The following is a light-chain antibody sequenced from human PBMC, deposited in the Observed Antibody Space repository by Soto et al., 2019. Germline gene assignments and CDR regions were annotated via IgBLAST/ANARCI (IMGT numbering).Light chain of an antibody. CDR3: QQYGSSIT. Sequence: DIVMPQSPGTLSVSPGERATLSCRATQIVSSNFAWYQQKPGQAPRLLIYGTSSRATGIPDRFSGSGSGTDFTLTISRLEPEDFAVFYCQQYGSSITFGQGTRLEIK. CDR2: GTS. CDR1: QIVSSN. J-gene: IGKJ5*01. V-gene: IGKV3-20*01.